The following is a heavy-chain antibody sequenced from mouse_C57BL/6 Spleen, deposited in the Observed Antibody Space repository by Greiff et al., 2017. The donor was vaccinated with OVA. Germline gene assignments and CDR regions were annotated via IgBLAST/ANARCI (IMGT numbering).Heavy chain of an antibody. Sequence: VQGVESGAELVRPGASVTLSCKASGYTFTDYEMHWVKQTPVHGLEWIGAIDPETGGTAYNQKFKGKAILTADKSSSTAYMELRSLTSEDSAVYYCTRPLPTTVVARYAMDYWGQGTSVTVSS. CDR2: IDPETGGT. V-gene: IGHV1-15*01. J-gene: IGHJ4*01. CDR3: TRPLPTTVVARYAMDY. CDR1: GYTFTDYE. D-gene: IGHD1-1*01.